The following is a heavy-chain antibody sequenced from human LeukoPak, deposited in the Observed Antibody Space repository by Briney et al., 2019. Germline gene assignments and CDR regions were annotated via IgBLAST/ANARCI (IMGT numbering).Heavy chain of an antibody. V-gene: IGHV1-18*01. CDR1: GYTFTSYG. CDR2: NSAYNGNT. Sequence: ASVTVSCKASGYTFTSYGISWVRQAPGQGLEWMGWNSAYNGNTNYAQKLQGRVTMTTDTSTSTAYMELRSLRSDDTAVYYCARDIVVVTAIPFDYWGQGTLVTVPS. D-gene: IGHD2-21*02. CDR3: ARDIVVVTAIPFDY. J-gene: IGHJ4*02.